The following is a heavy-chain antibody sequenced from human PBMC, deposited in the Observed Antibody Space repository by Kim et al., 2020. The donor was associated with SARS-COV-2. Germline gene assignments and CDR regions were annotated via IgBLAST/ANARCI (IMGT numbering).Heavy chain of an antibody. Sequence: SVKGRFTTSRENAKNSWYLQMNSLRAGDTAVYYCVRGAVASNYYYYGMDVWGQGTTVTVSS. CDR3: VRGAVASNYYYYGMDV. D-gene: IGHD6-19*01. V-gene: IGHV3-13*01. J-gene: IGHJ6*02.